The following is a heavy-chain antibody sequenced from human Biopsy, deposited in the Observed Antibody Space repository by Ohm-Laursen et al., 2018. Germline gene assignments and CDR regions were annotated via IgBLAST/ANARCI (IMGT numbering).Heavy chain of an antibody. V-gene: IGHV4-59*08. CDR1: GGSISSFY. D-gene: IGHD2-15*01. CDR3: ARRGSGGRSFDH. J-gene: IGHJ4*02. Sequence: TLSLTCAVSGGSISSFYWTWIRQPPGKGPEWIGDISDSGSTNYKPSLKSGVIISVDTPKNQFSLNLSSVTAADTAVYYCARRGSGGRSFDHWGQGTLVTVSS. CDR2: ISDSGST.